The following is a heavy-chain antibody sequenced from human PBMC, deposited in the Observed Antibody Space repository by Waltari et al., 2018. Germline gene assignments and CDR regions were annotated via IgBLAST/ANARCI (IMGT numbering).Heavy chain of an antibody. V-gene: IGHV3-21*01. Sequence: EVQLVESGGGKVKPGGSLRLPCAVTGLSVSNYNMNWFRQAPGKGLEWVSSITSSSDIKYADSVKGRFTISRDNAKNSLYLQMNSLRVEDTAVYYCARWRWQQSELDYWGRGTLVTVSS. CDR3: ARWRWQQSELDY. CDR2: ITSSSDI. CDR1: GLSVSNYN. D-gene: IGHD1-26*01. J-gene: IGHJ4*02.